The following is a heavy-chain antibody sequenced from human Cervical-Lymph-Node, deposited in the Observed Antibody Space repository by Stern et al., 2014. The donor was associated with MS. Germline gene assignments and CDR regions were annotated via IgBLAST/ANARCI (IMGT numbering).Heavy chain of an antibody. V-gene: IGHV4-59*08. D-gene: IGHD5-24*01. CDR2: LYYSGNT. J-gene: IGHJ4*02. CDR3: ARHGPPRRRDDSNHPNFDY. CDR1: GGSISSNY. Sequence: VQLVESGPGLVKPSETLSLTCTVSGGSISSNYWSWIRQPPGKGLEWIGYLYYSGNTNYNPSLTSRVTTSVDTPKTHFPLSRSSVTAADTAVYYCARHGPPRRRDDSNHPNFDYWGPGTLVAVSS.